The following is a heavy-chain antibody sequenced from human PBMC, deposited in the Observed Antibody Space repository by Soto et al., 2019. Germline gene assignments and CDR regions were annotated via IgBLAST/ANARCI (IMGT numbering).Heavy chain of an antibody. V-gene: IGHV2-5*02. J-gene: IGHJ4*02. CDR2: IYWDDSK. CDR1: GFSLSTRDVG. CDR3: AQKAPHYLDY. Sequence: QITLKESGPTLVKPTQTLTLTCTFSGFSLSTRDVGVGWIRQPPGKALEWLAVIYWDDSKHYSPSLKTSATITTDPSKHQVVLTVTNMDPVDTATYYCAQKAPHYLDYWAQGTLVTVS.